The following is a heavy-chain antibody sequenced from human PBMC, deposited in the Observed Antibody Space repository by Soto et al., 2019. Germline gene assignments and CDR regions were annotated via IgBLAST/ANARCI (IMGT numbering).Heavy chain of an antibody. V-gene: IGHV4-30-2*01. J-gene: IGHJ4*02. CDR2: VTHSGTA. CDR1: GVSIDSGAFS. CDR3: ARIHWAQSSLDY. Sequence: PSETLSLTCAVSGVSIDSGAFSLSWIRQPPGKGLEWIGYVTHSGTAYSIPSLNGRLTLSVDSSQTQFSLKLTSVTAADSAFYYCARIHWAQSSLDYWGRGILVTVSS. D-gene: IGHD6-19*01.